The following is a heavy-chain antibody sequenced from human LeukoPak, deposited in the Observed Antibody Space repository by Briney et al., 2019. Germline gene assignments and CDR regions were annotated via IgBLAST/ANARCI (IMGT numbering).Heavy chain of an antibody. CDR1: GFTFSDYY. Sequence: GGSLRLSCAASGFTFSDYYMSWIRQAPGKGLEWVSYISSSGSTIYYADSVKGRFTISRDNAKNSLYLQMNSLRAEDTAVYYCARDPGYSSSWSPALTGTKLYWGQGTLVTVSS. CDR3: ARDPGYSSSWSPALTGTKLY. CDR2: ISSSGSTI. J-gene: IGHJ4*02. D-gene: IGHD6-13*01. V-gene: IGHV3-11*01.